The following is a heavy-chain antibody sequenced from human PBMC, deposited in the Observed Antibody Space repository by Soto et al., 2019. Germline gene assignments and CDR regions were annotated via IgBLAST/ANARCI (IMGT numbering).Heavy chain of an antibody. CDR1: AVTFYAYA. CDR2: ISGGGGST. J-gene: IGHJ4*02. Sequence: PCGSLRLSSAASAVTFYAYAMTWVRQAPGKGLEWVSSISGGGGSTSYADSVKGRFTISRDNSKNTLYLQMNSLRAADTAVYYCATFSSSGCYWGQGTLVPVSS. D-gene: IGHD6-6*01. V-gene: IGHV3-23*01. CDR3: ATFSSSGCY.